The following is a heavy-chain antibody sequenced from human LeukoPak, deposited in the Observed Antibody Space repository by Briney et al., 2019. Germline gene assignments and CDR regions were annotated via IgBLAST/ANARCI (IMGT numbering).Heavy chain of an antibody. J-gene: IGHJ6*02. Sequence: GASVKVSCTASGGTFSSYAISWVRQAPGQGLEWMGRIIPILGTANYAQKFQGRVTITADESTSTAYMELSSLRSEDTAVYYCAKGGYCSSTSCLHYYYGMDVWGQGTTVTVSS. V-gene: IGHV1-69*11. CDR2: IIPILGTA. D-gene: IGHD2-2*03. CDR3: AKGGYCSSTSCLHYYYGMDV. CDR1: GGTFSSYA.